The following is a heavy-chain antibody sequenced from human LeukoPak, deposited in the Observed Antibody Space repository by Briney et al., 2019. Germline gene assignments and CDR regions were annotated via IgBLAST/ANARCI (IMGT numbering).Heavy chain of an antibody. V-gene: IGHV3-48*04. CDR2: ISSSSSTI. Sequence: GGSLRLSCAASGFTFSSYSMNWVRQAPGKGLEWVSYISSSSSTIYYADSVKGRFTISRDNAKNSLYLQMNSLRAEDTAVYYCARDRIYGGNFNYFDYWGQGTLVTVSS. J-gene: IGHJ4*02. D-gene: IGHD4-23*01. CDR1: GFTFSSYS. CDR3: ARDRIYGGNFNYFDY.